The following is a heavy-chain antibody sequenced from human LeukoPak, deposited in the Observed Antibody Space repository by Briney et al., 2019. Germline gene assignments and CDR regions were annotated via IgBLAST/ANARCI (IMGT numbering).Heavy chain of an antibody. J-gene: IGHJ4*02. CDR3: ARDLGYCSSTSCYEDY. CDR1: GYTFTTYG. CDR2: ISTYNGDT. Sequence: GASVKVSCKASGYTFTTYGISWVRQAPGQGLEWMGWISTYNGDTNYARKLQGRVTMTADTSTSTAYMELRSLRSDDTAVYYCARDLGYCSSTSCYEDYWGQGTLVTVSS. D-gene: IGHD2-2*01. V-gene: IGHV1-18*01.